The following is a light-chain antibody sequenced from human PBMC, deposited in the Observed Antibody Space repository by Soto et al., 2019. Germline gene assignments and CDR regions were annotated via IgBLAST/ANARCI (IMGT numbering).Light chain of an antibody. CDR2: DNN. V-gene: IGLV1-51*01. CDR3: ATWDSSLSAVV. Sequence: QSVLTQPPSVSAAPGQKVTISCSGTSSNIGNNYVSWYQQFPGTAPKLLIYDNNERPSGIPDRFSGSKSGTSATLGITGLQTGDEADYYCATWDSSLSAVVFGGGTQLTVL. CDR1: SSNIGNNY. J-gene: IGLJ2*01.